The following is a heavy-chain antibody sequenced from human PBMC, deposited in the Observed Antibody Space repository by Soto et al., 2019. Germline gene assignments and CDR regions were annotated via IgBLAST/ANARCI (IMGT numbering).Heavy chain of an antibody. V-gene: IGHV1-18*01. Sequence: ASVKVSCKASGYSFNSYGISWVRQAPGQGLEWMGWISVYNGNTNYAQKVQGRVTMTTDTSTSTAYMELRSLRSDDKAVYYCARDGAYQLPARWGMDVWGQGTTVTAP. J-gene: IGHJ6*02. CDR3: ARDGAYQLPARWGMDV. CDR2: ISVYNGNT. D-gene: IGHD2-2*01. CDR1: GYSFNSYG.